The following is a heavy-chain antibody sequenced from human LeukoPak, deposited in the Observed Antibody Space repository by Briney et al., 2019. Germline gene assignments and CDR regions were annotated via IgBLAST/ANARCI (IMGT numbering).Heavy chain of an antibody. CDR3: ARALKIWLSPDTKTDFDY. D-gene: IGHD3-9*01. J-gene: IGHJ4*02. V-gene: IGHV3-21*01. Sequence: GGSLRLSCAASGFTFSSYSMNWVRQAPGKGLEWVSSISSSSSYIYYADSVKGRFTISRDNAKNSLYLQMNSLRAEDTAVYYCARALKIWLSPDTKTDFDYWGQGTLVTVSS. CDR2: ISSSSSYI. CDR1: GFTFSSYS.